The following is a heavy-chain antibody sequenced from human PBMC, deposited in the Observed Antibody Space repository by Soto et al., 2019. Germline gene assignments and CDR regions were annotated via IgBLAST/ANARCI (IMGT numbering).Heavy chain of an antibody. Sequence: GGSLRLSCAGPGFTFSSYSMNWVRQAPGKGLEWVSYISSSSTIYYADSVKGRFTISRDNANNSLYLQMNGLRAEDTAVYYCARGRRSGRDAFDIWGQGTMVTVSS. CDR3: ARGRRSGRDAFDI. CDR2: ISSSSTI. V-gene: IGHV3-48*01. J-gene: IGHJ3*02. CDR1: GFTFSSYS. D-gene: IGHD1-26*01.